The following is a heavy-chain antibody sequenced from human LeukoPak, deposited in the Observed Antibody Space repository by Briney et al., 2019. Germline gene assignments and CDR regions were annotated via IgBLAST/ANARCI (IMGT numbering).Heavy chain of an antibody. D-gene: IGHD4-11*01. Sequence: GGSLRLSCAASGFSFRSNGMHWVRQAPGKGLEWVAVIWYDGSNKYYADSVKGRFTISRDNSKNTLYLQMNSLRAEDTAVYYCARVSDYSNYFDYWGQGTLVTVS. CDR1: GFSFRSNG. CDR3: ARVSDYSNYFDY. J-gene: IGHJ4*02. CDR2: IWYDGSNK. V-gene: IGHV3-33*01.